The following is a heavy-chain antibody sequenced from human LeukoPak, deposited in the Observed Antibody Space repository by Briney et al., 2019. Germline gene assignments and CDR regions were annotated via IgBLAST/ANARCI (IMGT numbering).Heavy chain of an antibody. V-gene: IGHV5-51*01. CDR2: IFPGDSDT. CDR3: ARATTGPRTIDY. CDR1: GYSFTSYW. Sequence: GESLKISCKDSGYSFTSYWIAWVRQMPGKGLEWMGIIFPGDSDTRYSPSFQGQVTISADKSISTAFLQWSSLQASDTAMYYCARATTGPRTIDYWGQGTLVTVSS. J-gene: IGHJ4*02. D-gene: IGHD1-1*01.